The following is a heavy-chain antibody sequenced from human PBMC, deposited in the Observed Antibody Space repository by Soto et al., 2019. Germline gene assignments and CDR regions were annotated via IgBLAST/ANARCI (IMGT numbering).Heavy chain of an antibody. D-gene: IGHD4-17*01. CDR2: IVPFFGTT. CDR3: ARRDGANFAFDF. V-gene: IGHV1-69*05. CDR1: GGTFRSFA. Sequence: QVQLVQSGAEVKKPGSSVKVSCKVSGGTFRSFAISWVRQAPGQGLEWMGEIVPFFGTTNHVQKFQDRVTFTSDESTSTAHIELRSLRSDDTAVYSCARRDGANFAFDFWGQGTLVTVSS. J-gene: IGHJ4*02.